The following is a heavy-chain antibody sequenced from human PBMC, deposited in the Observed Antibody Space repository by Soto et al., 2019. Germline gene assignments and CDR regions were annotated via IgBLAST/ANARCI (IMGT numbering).Heavy chain of an antibody. CDR2: IYPGDSDT. J-gene: IGHJ6*02. D-gene: IGHD6-13*01. Sequence: EVQLVQSGAEVKKPGESLKIYCKGSGYSFTSYWIGWVRQMPGKGLEWMGIIYPGDSDTRYSPSFQGQVTISADKSISTAYLQWSSLKASDTAMYYCARRGAAAGSYYYYYGMDVWGQGTTVTVSS. CDR3: ARRGAAAGSYYYYYGMDV. CDR1: GYSFTSYW. V-gene: IGHV5-51*01.